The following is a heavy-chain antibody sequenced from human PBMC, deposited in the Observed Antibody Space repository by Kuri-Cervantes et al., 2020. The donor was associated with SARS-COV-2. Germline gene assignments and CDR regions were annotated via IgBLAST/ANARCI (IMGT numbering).Heavy chain of an antibody. CDR2: IWYGGSNK. CDR3: AKDYSSSSDWYFDL. D-gene: IGHD6-6*01. Sequence: LSLTCAASGFTFSSYGMHWVRQAPGKGLEWVAVIWYGGSNKYYADSVKGRFTISRDNSKNTLYLQMNSLRAEDTAVYYCAKDYSSSSDWYFDLWGRGTLVTVSS. J-gene: IGHJ2*01. V-gene: IGHV3-30*18. CDR1: GFTFSSYG.